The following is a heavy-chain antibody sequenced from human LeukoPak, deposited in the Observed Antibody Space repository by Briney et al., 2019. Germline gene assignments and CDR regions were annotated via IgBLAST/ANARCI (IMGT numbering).Heavy chain of an antibody. CDR1: GYSISSGYY. D-gene: IGHD6-19*01. Sequence: SETLSLTCTVSGYSISSGYYWSWIRQPPGKGLEWIGSIYHSGSTYYNPSLKSRVTISVDTSKNQFSLKLSSVTAADTAVYYCARSGGGWYVDYYYYMDVWGKGTTVTISS. CDR2: IYHSGST. J-gene: IGHJ6*03. CDR3: ARSGGGWYVDYYYYMDV. V-gene: IGHV4-38-2*02.